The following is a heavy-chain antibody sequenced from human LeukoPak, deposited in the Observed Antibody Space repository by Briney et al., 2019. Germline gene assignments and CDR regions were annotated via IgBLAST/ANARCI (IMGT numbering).Heavy chain of an antibody. V-gene: IGHV3-33*01. CDR3: ARGSGYDPTDY. D-gene: IGHD5-12*01. CDR2: IWFDGSNK. CDR1: GFTFSNYD. J-gene: IGHJ4*02. Sequence: GGSLRLSCAASGFTFSNYDMHWVRQAPGKGLEWVAVIWFDGSNKFYADSVKGRFTISRDNAKNSLYLQMNSLRAEDTAVYYCARGSGYDPTDYWGQGTLVTVSS.